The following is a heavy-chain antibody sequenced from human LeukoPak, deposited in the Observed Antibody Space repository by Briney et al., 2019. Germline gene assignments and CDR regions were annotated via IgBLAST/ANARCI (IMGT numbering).Heavy chain of an antibody. CDR3: ARGPPNWGFDF. D-gene: IGHD7-27*01. V-gene: IGHV1-8*01. CDR2: MSPNSGDT. CDR1: GYTFTSYD. J-gene: IGHJ4*02. Sequence: VASVKVSCKASGYTFTSYDINWVRHATGQGLEWMGWMSPNSGDTGYAQKFQGRVTMTGDTSISTAFMELTSLRSEDTAVYYCARGPPNWGFDFWGQGALVTVSS.